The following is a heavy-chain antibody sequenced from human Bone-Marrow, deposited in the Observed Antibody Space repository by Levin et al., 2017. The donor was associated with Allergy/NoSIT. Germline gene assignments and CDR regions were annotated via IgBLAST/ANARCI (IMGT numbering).Heavy chain of an antibody. J-gene: IGHJ5*02. Sequence: SVKVSCKASGATFSSYAISWVRQAPGQGLEWMGGIIPIFGTANYAQKFQGRVTITADESTSTAYMELSSLRSEDTAVYYCARGGYQLLENWFDPWGQGTLVTVSS. V-gene: IGHV1-69*13. CDR3: ARGGYQLLENWFDP. D-gene: IGHD2-2*01. CDR1: GATFSSYA. CDR2: IIPIFGTA.